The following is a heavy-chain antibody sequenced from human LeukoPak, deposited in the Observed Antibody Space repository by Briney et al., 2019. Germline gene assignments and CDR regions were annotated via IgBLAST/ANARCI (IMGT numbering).Heavy chain of an antibody. Sequence: GGSLRLSCAASGFTFSSYSMNWVRQAPGKGLEWVSYISSSSSTIYYADSVKGRFTISRDNSKNTLYLQMNSLRAEDTAVYYCARDRVGGDFDWLFGDAFDIWGQGTMVTVSS. V-gene: IGHV3-48*01. CDR3: ARDRVGGDFDWLFGDAFDI. CDR2: ISSSSSTI. D-gene: IGHD3-9*01. J-gene: IGHJ3*02. CDR1: GFTFSSYS.